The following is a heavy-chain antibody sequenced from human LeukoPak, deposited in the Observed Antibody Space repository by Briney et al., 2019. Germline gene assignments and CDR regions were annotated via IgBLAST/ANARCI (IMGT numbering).Heavy chain of an antibody. CDR2: IKSKTDGGTT. Sequence: GGSLRLSCAASGFTFSNAWMSWVRQAPGKGLEWIGRIKSKTDGGTTDYAAPVKGRFTISRDDSENTVYLQMNSLKTDDTAVYYCTTVGSGNSCYSCGQGTLVTVSS. CDR3: TTVGSGNSCYS. J-gene: IGHJ4*02. V-gene: IGHV3-15*01. D-gene: IGHD2-15*01. CDR1: GFTFSNAW.